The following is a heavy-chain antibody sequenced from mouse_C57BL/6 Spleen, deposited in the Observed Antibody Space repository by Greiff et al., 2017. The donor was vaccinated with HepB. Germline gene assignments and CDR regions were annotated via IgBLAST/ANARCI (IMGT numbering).Heavy chain of an antibody. V-gene: IGHV14-1*01. J-gene: IGHJ2*01. CDR1: GFNIKDYY. D-gene: IGHD1-1*01. CDR2: IDPEDGDN. CDR3: TPFITTVGGTADY. Sequence: VQLQQSGAELVRPGASVKLSCTASGFNIKDYYMHWVKQRPEQGLEWIGRIDPEDGDNEYAPKFQCKATMTADTSSNTAYLQLSSLTSEDTAVYYCTPFITTVGGTADYWGQGTTLTVSS.